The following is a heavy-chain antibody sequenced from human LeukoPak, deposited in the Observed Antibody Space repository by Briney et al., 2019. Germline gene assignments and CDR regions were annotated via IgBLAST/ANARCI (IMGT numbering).Heavy chain of an antibody. CDR2: MNPNSGNT. V-gene: IGHV1-8*01. J-gene: IGHJ6*02. CDR1: GYTFTSYD. Sequence: ASVKVSCKASGYTFTSYDINWVRQATGQGLEWMGWMNPNSGNTGYAQKFQGRVTMTRNTSISTAYMELSSLRSEDTAVYCCARGGYSSSWYSYYYYGMDVWGQGTTVTVSS. CDR3: ARGGYSSSWYSYYYYGMDV. D-gene: IGHD6-13*01.